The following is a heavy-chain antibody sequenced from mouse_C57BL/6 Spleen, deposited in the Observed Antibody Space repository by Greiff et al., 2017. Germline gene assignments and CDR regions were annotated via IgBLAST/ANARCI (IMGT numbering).Heavy chain of an antibody. CDR3: ARSGHYYGSIDY. Sequence: QVQLQQSGPELVKPGASVKISCKASGYAFSSSWMNWVKQRPGKGLEWIGRIYPGDGDTNYNGKIKGKATLTADKSSSTAYMQLSSLTSEDSAVYFCARSGHYYGSIDYWGQGTTLTVSS. V-gene: IGHV1-82*01. J-gene: IGHJ2*01. CDR2: IYPGDGDT. CDR1: GYAFSSSW. D-gene: IGHD1-1*01.